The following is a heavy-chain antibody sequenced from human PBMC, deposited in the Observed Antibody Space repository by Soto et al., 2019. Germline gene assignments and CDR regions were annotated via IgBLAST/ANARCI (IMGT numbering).Heavy chain of an antibody. CDR2: INNNGADT. CDR3: VKCSSNGCWKNYYDY. J-gene: IGHJ4*02. V-gene: IGHV3-23*01. Sequence: PGGSLSLSCPPSQFTFSSHSMSWVRQAPGKGLEWVSAINNNGADTFYADSVKGRFTISRDNSKNTLFLQMNSLRTEDTAVYYCVKCSSNGCWKNYYDYWGQGT. CDR1: QFTFSSHS. D-gene: IGHD6-19*01.